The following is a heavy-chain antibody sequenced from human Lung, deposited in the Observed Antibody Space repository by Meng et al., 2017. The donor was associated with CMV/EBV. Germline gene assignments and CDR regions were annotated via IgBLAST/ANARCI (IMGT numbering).Heavy chain of an antibody. CDR3: ARDFSSWGSDDYHHYGMDV. CDR2: IYYSGST. Sequence: SETLSLTCTVSGGSIDGYFWSWIRQAPGEGLEWIGYIYYSGSTIYNPSLKSRVTMSVDTSKNQVSLRLSSVTAADTAVYYCARDFSSWGSDDYHHYGMDVWGQGXTVTVSS. CDR1: GGSIDGYF. V-gene: IGHV4-59*01. J-gene: IGHJ6*02. D-gene: IGHD7-27*01.